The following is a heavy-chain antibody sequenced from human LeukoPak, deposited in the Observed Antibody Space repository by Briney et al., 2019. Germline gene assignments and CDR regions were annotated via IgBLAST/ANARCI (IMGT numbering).Heavy chain of an antibody. D-gene: IGHD3-10*01. CDR2: IIPILGIA. V-gene: IGHV1-69*04. J-gene: IGHJ4*02. CDR1: GGTFSSYA. Sequence: SVKVSCKASGGTFSSYAISLVRQAPGQGLEWMGRIIPILGIANYAQKFQGRVTITADKSTSTAYMELSSLRSEDTAVYYCATTPAGELSDYWGQGTLVTVSS. CDR3: ATTPAGELSDY.